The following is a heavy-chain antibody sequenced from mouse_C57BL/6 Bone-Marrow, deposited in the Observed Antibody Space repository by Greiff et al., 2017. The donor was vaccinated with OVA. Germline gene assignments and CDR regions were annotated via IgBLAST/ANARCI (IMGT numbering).Heavy chain of an antibody. D-gene: IGHD1-1*01. CDR3: ARKDYYGSFDY. CDR1: GYAFSSSW. Sequence: QVQLKQSGPELVKPGASVKISCKASGYAFSSSWMNWVKQRPGKGLEWIGRIYPGDGDTNYNGKFKGKATLTADKSSSTAYMQLSSLTSEDSAVYFCARKDYYGSFDYWGQGTTLTVSS. CDR2: IYPGDGDT. V-gene: IGHV1-82*01. J-gene: IGHJ2*01.